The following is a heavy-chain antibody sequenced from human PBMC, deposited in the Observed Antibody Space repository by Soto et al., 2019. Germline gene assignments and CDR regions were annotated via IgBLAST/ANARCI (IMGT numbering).Heavy chain of an antibody. J-gene: IGHJ4*02. CDR2: IIPILGIA. Sequence: SVKVSFKASGGTFSSYTISWVRQAPGQGLEWMGRIIPILGIANYAQKFQGRVTITADKSTSTAYMELSSLRSEDTAVYYCARTYGDYVRSDYWGQGTLVTVSS. CDR3: ARTYGDYVRSDY. V-gene: IGHV1-69*02. CDR1: GGTFSSYT. D-gene: IGHD4-17*01.